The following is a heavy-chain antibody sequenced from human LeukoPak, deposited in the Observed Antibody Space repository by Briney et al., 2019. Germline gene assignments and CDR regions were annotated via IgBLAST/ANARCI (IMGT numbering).Heavy chain of an antibody. Sequence: GRSLRLSCAASGFTFSSYAMHWVRQAPGKGLERVAVISYDGSNKYYADSVKGRFTISRDNSKNTLYLQMNSLRAEDTAVYYCARDGRGTTGTYYFDYWGQGTLVTVSS. CDR3: ARDGRGTTGTYYFDY. CDR1: GFTFSSYA. D-gene: IGHD1-1*01. J-gene: IGHJ4*02. V-gene: IGHV3-30*01. CDR2: ISYDGSNK.